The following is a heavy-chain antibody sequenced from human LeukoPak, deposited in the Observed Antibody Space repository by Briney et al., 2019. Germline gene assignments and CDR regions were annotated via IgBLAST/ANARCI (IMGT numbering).Heavy chain of an antibody. J-gene: IGHJ6*02. CDR1: RGSFSGYY. CDR3: ARGVIAAAVYYYYGMDV. Sequence: SETLSLTCAVYRGSFSGYYWSWIRQPPGKGLEWIGEINHSGSTNYNPSLKSRVTISVDTSKNQFSLELSSVTAADTAVYYCARGVIAAAVYYYYGMDVWGQGTTVTVSS. V-gene: IGHV4-34*01. CDR2: INHSGST. D-gene: IGHD6-13*01.